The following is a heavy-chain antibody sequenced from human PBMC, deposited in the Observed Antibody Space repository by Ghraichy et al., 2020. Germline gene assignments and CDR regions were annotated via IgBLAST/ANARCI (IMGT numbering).Heavy chain of an antibody. V-gene: IGHV3-30*18. CDR3: AKDPQRAYDFWSGYFDY. CDR1: GFTFSSYG. Sequence: GGSLRLSCAASGFTFSSYGMHWVSPAPGKGLEWVAVISYDGSNKYYADSVKGRFTISRDKSKNTLYLQMNSLRAEDTAVYYCAKDPQRAYDFWSGYFDYWGQGTLVTVSS. CDR2: ISYDGSNK. J-gene: IGHJ4*02. D-gene: IGHD3-3*01.